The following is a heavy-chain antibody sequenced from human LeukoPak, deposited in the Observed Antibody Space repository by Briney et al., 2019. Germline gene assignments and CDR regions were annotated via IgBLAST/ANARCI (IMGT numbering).Heavy chain of an antibody. D-gene: IGHD3-10*01. CDR2: IYTSGST. Sequence: SETLSLTCTVSGGSISSYYWSWIRQPAGKGLEWIVRIYTSGSTNYYPSLKSRVTMSVDTSKNQFSLKLSSVTAADTAVYYCAREGRITMVRGVIRHFDYWGQGTLVTVSS. CDR1: GGSISSYY. CDR3: AREGRITMVRGVIRHFDY. V-gene: IGHV4-4*07. J-gene: IGHJ4*02.